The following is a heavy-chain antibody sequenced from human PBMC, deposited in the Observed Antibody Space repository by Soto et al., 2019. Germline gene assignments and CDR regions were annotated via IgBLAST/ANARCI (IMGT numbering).Heavy chain of an antibody. D-gene: IGHD2-15*01. CDR2: IVVASGQT. Sequence: ASVKVSCKAPGSGFIRSGIQWVRQAHGQRLEWIGWIVVASGQTNYAQNFRGRVAITRDTSTATAYIVLTGLTSEDTAVYFCSADRPDIGVGWWVWGQGTTVTVSS. CDR1: GSGFIRSG. CDR3: SADRPDIGVGWWV. J-gene: IGHJ6*02. V-gene: IGHV1-58*02.